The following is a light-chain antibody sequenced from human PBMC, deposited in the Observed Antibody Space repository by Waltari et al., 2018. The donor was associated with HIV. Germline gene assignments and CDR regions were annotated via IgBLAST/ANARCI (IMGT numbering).Light chain of an antibody. CDR1: NIGSQS. J-gene: IGLJ2*01. CDR3: QVWHSGSDCVI. CDR2: YDD. Sequence: YVLTQSPSVSVAPGGTARISCEGDNIGSQSVHWYQQKPSQAPVLVICYDDDRASGFPERFSGANSGNTATPTITRVEAGDEADYFCQVWHSGSDCVIFGGGTKLTVL. V-gene: IGLV3-21*04.